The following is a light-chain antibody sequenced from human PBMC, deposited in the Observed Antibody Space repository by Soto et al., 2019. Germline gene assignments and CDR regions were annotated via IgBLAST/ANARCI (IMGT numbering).Light chain of an antibody. Sequence: SYELTQPPSVSVAPGKTARITCGGNNSGSKSVHWYQQKPGQAPVLVIYYDSDRPSGIPERFSGSNSGNTATLTISRVEAGDEADYYCQVWDSSSDHHVFGTGTKLTVL. V-gene: IGLV3-21*04. CDR1: NSGSKS. CDR2: YDS. J-gene: IGLJ1*01. CDR3: QVWDSSSDHHV.